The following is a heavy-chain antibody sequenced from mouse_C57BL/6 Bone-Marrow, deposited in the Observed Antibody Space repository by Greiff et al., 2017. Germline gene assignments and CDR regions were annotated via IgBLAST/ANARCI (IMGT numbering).Heavy chain of an antibody. CDR3: ARYDRNWDVAY. D-gene: IGHD4-1*01. CDR1: GFTFPDYY. CDR2: IRNKANGYTT. Sequence: EVMLVESGGGLVQPGGSLSLSCAASGFTFPDYYMSWVRQPPGKALEWLGFIRNKANGYTTEYSASVKGRFTISRDNSQSILYLQMNALRAEDRATYYCARYDRNWDVAYWGQETLVTVSA. J-gene: IGHJ3*01. V-gene: IGHV7-3*01.